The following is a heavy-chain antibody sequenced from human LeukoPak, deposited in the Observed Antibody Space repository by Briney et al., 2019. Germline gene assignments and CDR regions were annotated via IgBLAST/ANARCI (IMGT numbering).Heavy chain of an antibody. V-gene: IGHV4-39*07. D-gene: IGHD7-27*01. CDR3: ASGVSRNWGRRDFDY. CDR2: INHSGST. Sequence: PSETLSLTCTVSGGSISTSNYYWSWIRQPPGKGLEWIGEINHSGSTNYNPSLKSRVTISVDTSKNQFSLKLSSVTAADTAVYYCASGVSRNWGRRDFDYWGQGTLVTVSS. CDR1: GGSISTSNYY. J-gene: IGHJ4*02.